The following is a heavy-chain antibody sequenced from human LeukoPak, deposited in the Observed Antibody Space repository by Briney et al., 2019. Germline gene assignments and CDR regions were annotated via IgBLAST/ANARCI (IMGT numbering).Heavy chain of an antibody. CDR2: IYTFGIT. J-gene: IGHJ4*02. V-gene: IGHV4-4*07. CDR1: GGSISSHY. CDR3: ARLGPRRHFYYFDY. Sequence: SETLSLTCTVSGGSISSHYWSWIRQPAGKGLEWIGHIYTFGITNYNPSLKSRVTMSLDTSKNQFSLNLSSVTAADTAVYYCARLGPRRHFYYFDYWGQGTLVTVSS. D-gene: IGHD1-1*01.